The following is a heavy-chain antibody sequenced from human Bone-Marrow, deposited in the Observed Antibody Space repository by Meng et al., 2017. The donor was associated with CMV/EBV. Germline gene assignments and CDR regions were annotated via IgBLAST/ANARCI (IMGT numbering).Heavy chain of an antibody. V-gene: IGHV4-61*01. CDR2: IYYSGST. D-gene: IGHD3-22*01. CDR3: ARAYYYDSSGNFDY. Sequence: SETLSLTCTVSGGSVSSGSYYWSWIRQPPGKGLEWIGYIYYSGSTNYNPSLKSRVTISVDTSKNQFSLKLSSVTAADTAVYYCARAYYYDSSGNFDYWGQGTRVTGSS. J-gene: IGHJ4*02. CDR1: GGSVSSGSYY.